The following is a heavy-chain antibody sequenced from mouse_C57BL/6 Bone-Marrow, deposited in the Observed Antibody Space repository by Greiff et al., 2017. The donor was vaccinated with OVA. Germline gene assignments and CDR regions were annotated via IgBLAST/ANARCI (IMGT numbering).Heavy chain of an antibody. CDR1: GFSLSNYG. Sequence: QVQLQQSGPGLVQPSQSLSITCTVSGFSLSNYGVHWVRQSPGKGLEWLGVIWSGGITDYNAAFISRVSISRDNSKSQIFFKMSSLDADDTAIYYSARKENPLGTMDYWGQGTSVTVSS. V-gene: IGHV2-2*01. CDR3: ARKENPLGTMDY. CDR2: IWSGGIT. J-gene: IGHJ4*01.